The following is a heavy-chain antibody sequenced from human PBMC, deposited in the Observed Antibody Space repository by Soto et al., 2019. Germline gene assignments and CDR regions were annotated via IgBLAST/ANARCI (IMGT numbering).Heavy chain of an antibody. CDR3: AAAPPEPHCSSTSCYYYYGMDV. D-gene: IGHD2-2*01. J-gene: IGHJ6*02. Sequence: SVKVSCKASGFTFTSSAVQWVRQARGQRLEWIGWIVVGSGNTNYAQKFQERVTITRDMSTSTAYMELSSLRSEDTAVYYCAAAPPEPHCSSTSCYYYYGMDVWGQGTTVTVSS. V-gene: IGHV1-58*01. CDR1: GFTFTSSA. CDR2: IVVGSGNT.